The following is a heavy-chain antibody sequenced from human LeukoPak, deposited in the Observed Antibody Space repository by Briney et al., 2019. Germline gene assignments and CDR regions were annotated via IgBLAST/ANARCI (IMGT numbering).Heavy chain of an antibody. D-gene: IGHD1-26*01. CDR3: ASRVVGARFDY. J-gene: IGHJ4*02. CDR2: ISESGSVV. Sequence: GGSLRLSCAASGPTFSNFEMNWVRQAPGRGLEWLSFISESGSVVFYADSVKGRFTISRDNAKSSLYLDMNSLRAEDTAIYYCASRVVGARFDYWGQGTLVTVSS. V-gene: IGHV3-48*03. CDR1: GPTFSNFE.